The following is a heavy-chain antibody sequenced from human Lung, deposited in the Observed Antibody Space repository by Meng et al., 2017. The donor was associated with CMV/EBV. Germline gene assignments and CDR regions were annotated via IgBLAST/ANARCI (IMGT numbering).Heavy chain of an antibody. V-gene: IGHV4-61*01. J-gene: IGHJ6*02. Sequence: SETLSLTCTVSGGTVSSGCYYWSWIRLPPGKGLEWIGYIYYSGSSIYNPSLKSRVTISVDTSKNQFSLKLSSVTAADTAVYYSARDLDIGYGLDVWGQGTTVTVSS. CDR1: GGTVSSGCYY. CDR2: IYYSGSS. D-gene: IGHD2-15*01. CDR3: ARDLDIGYGLDV.